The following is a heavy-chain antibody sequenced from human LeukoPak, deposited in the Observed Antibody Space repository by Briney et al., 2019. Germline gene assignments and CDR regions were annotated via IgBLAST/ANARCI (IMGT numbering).Heavy chain of an antibody. Sequence: PGGSLRLSCATSGFIFSHHGMNWVRQAPGKGLEWVSGIRADAVTTYYADSVKGRFIISRDNSKNTLYLQMNSLRAEDTAVYYCAKGVVVVVAATYLDVWGKGTTVTVSS. J-gene: IGHJ6*04. CDR1: GFIFSHHG. CDR2: IRADAVTT. V-gene: IGHV3-23*01. CDR3: AKGVVVVVAATYLDV. D-gene: IGHD2-15*01.